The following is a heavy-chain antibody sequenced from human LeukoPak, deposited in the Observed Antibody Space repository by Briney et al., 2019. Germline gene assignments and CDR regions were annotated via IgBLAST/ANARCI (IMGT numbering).Heavy chain of an antibody. CDR3: ARDCSSTSCPDAFDI. V-gene: IGHV3-11*04. D-gene: IGHD2-2*01. CDR2: ISSSGSTI. CDR1: GFTFSDYY. J-gene: IGHJ3*02. Sequence: GGSLRLSCAASGFTFSDYYMSWIRQAPGKGLEWVSYISSSGSTIYYADSVKGRFTISRDNAKNSLYLQMNSLRAEDTAVYYCARDCSSTSCPDAFDIWGQGTMVTVSS.